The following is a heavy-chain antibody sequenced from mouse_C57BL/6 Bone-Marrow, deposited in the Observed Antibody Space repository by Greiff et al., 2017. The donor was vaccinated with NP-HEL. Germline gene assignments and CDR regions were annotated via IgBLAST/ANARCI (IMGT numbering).Heavy chain of an antibody. Sequence: QLPLQQPWSALVIPVASVPLSCQSSFYTFTIYCLPCVKQSPGPGLAWIGAIDPSDSYTNYNQKFKGKSTLTVDKSSSTAYMQLSSLTSEDSAVYYCARGYYGSSTWFAYWGQGTLVTVSA. CDR2: IDPSDSYT. CDR1: FYTFTIYC. CDR3: ARGYYGSSTWFAY. V-gene: IGHV1-69*01. J-gene: IGHJ3*01. D-gene: IGHD1-1*01.